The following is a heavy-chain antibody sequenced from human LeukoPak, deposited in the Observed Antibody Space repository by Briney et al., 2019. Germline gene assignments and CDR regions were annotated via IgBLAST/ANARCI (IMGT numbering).Heavy chain of an antibody. D-gene: IGHD5-12*01. Sequence: GGSLRLSCAASGFTFSTYWMTWVRQAPGKGLEWVGNIKQVGSEKNYVDSVKGRFTISRDNAKNSLYLQMNSLRAEDTAVYYCARDRGNSGYDVHDYWGQGTLVTVSS. V-gene: IGHV3-7*03. J-gene: IGHJ4*02. CDR3: ARDRGNSGYDVHDY. CDR2: IKQVGSEK. CDR1: GFTFSTYW.